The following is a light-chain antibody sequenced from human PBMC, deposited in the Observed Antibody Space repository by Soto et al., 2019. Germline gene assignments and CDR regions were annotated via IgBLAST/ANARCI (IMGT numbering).Light chain of an antibody. CDR3: QQYADWPLT. Sequence: KGMAESRVTLAGCSGERANLSNKASQSVRSTYLAWYQQKPGQAPRLLIFGVSNRAAGIPARFSGSGSGTEFTLPISSLQSEVFTVADCQQYADWPLTFGGGTKVDIK. J-gene: IGKJ4*01. CDR2: GVS. V-gene: IGKV3-15*01. CDR1: QSVRSTY.